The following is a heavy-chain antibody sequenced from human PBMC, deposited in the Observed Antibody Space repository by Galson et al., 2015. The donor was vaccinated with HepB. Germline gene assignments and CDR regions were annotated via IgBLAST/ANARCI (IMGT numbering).Heavy chain of an antibody. Sequence: SLRLSCAASGFTFSSYAMSWVRQAPGKGLEWVSAISGSGGSTYYAASVKGQFTISRDNSKNTLYLQMNSLRAEDPAVYYCAKDRKVVSYWGQGTLVTVSS. J-gene: IGHJ4*02. CDR1: GFTFSSYA. CDR2: ISGSGGST. D-gene: IGHD4-23*01. V-gene: IGHV3-23*01. CDR3: AKDRKVVSY.